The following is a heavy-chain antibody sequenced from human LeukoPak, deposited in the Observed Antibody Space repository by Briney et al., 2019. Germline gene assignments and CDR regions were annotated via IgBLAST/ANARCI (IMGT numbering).Heavy chain of an antibody. CDR3: ARVTGWYFDL. Sequence: PSETLSLTCSVSGYSISSDYYWGCIRQPPGKGLEWIGFIYYSGSTYYNPSLKSRVTISVDTSKNQFSLKLSSVTTADTAVYYCARVTGWYFDLWGRGTLVTVSS. J-gene: IGHJ2*01. V-gene: IGHV4-38-2*02. CDR2: IYYSGST. D-gene: IGHD4-11*01. CDR1: GYSISSDYY.